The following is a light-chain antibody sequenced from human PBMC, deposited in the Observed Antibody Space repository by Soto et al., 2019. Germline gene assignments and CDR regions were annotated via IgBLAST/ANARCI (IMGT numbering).Light chain of an antibody. CDR3: QKYNTATQE. V-gene: IGKV1-27*01. Sequence: DIQMTQSPSPLSASVGDRVTITCRASQGIIDYVAWFQQKPGKAPKLLIYAAPTLQSGVPSPSSGSGSGTDFTLTISSLQPEDGATYYCQKYNTATQEFGQGTKVEVK. CDR2: AAP. CDR1: QGIIDY. J-gene: IGKJ1*01.